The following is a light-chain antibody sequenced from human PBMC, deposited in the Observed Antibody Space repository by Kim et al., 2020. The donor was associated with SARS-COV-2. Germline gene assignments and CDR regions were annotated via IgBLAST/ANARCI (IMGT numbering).Light chain of an antibody. V-gene: IGLV2-14*03. Sequence: LTQPASVSGSRGQSITTSCTGTSSDVGGYDFVSWYQQHPGKAPKLMIYDVSKRSSGVSNRFSGSKSGNTASLTISGLQPEDEADYYCTSYTVRSTYVFGTGTKVTVL. CDR2: DVS. CDR1: SSDVGGYDF. J-gene: IGLJ1*01. CDR3: TSYTVRSTYV.